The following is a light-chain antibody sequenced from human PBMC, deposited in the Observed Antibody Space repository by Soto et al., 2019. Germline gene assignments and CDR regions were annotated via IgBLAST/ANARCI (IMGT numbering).Light chain of an antibody. CDR2: DAS. J-gene: IGKJ2*01. V-gene: IGKV3-11*01. Sequence: EIVLTQSPATLSLSPGERATLSYRASQSVSSYLAWYQQKPGQAPRLLIYDASNRATGIPARFSGSGSGTDFTLIISSLEPEDFAVYYCQQRSNWPRYTFGQGTKLEIK. CDR3: QQRSNWPRYT. CDR1: QSVSSY.